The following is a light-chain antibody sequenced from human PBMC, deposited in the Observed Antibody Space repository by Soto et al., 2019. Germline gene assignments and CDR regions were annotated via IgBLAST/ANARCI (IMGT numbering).Light chain of an antibody. Sequence: DIQMTQSPSTLSASVGDRVTITCRASQSISSWLAWYQQKPGKAPKLLIYKASSLESGVPSRFSGSGSGAEFTLTISSLQPDDFATYYCQQYNSYLLTFGGGTKVEIK. J-gene: IGKJ4*01. CDR3: QQYNSYLLT. V-gene: IGKV1-5*03. CDR1: QSISSW. CDR2: KAS.